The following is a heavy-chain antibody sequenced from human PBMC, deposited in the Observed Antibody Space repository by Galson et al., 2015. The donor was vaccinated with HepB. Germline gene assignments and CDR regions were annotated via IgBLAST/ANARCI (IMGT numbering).Heavy chain of an antibody. CDR1: GITLSDYW. D-gene: IGHD2-2*03. J-gene: IGHJ4*02. CDR3: ARDFGGHCNTTSCSLFDH. CDR2: IKQDGSEK. Sequence: SLRLSCAVSGITLSDYWMSWVRQAPGKGLEWVANIKQDGSEKYYVDSVKGRFTISRDNSKNSLYLQMSSLRVEDTAVYFCARDFGGHCNTTSCSLFDHWGQGTPVTVSS. V-gene: IGHV3-7*01.